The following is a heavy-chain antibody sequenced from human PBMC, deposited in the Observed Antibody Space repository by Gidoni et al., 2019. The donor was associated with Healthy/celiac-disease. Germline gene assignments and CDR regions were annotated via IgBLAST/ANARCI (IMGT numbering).Heavy chain of an antibody. D-gene: IGHD2-21*02. CDR3: ARELSVVTAPSYYYGMDV. J-gene: IGHJ6*02. Sequence: EVQLVESGGGLVTPGGSLRLSCAASGFTFSSYSMNWVRQAPGKGLEWVSSSSSSSSYIYYADSVKGRFTISRDNAKNSLYLQMNSLRAEDTAVYYCARELSVVTAPSYYYGMDVWGQGTTVTVSS. CDR2: SSSSSSYI. V-gene: IGHV3-21*06. CDR1: GFTFSSYS.